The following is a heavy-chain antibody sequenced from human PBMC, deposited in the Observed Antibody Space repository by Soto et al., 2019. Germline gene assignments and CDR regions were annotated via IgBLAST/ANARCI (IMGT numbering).Heavy chain of an antibody. D-gene: IGHD4-17*01. CDR3: AKGTALTPHHDAFHI. V-gene: IGHV3-23*01. CDR2: ISGSGGYT. Sequence: EVQLLESGGGSVQPGGSLTLSCAASGFAFSNFAMTWVRQSPGKRLQWVSTISGSGGYTYYGDSVKGRFTISRDDSKNTLYIQVNSLTSQDTAVYYCAKGTALTPHHDAFHIWGQGTMVTVSS. CDR1: GFAFSNFA. J-gene: IGHJ3*02.